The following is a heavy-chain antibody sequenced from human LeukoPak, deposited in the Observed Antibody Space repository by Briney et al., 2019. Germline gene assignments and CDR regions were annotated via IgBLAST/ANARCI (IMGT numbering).Heavy chain of an antibody. CDR1: GLTFSRSW. J-gene: IGHJ3*02. CDR3: AKAGSYFGFGAFDI. CDR2: IKEDGGQK. V-gene: IGHV3-7*03. Sequence: GGSLRLSCAASGLTFSRSWMHWGRQTPGKGLEWVAGIKEDGGQKDYVASVKGRFTISRDNSKNTLYLQMNSLRAEDTAVYYCAKAGSYFGFGAFDIWGQGTMVTVSS. D-gene: IGHD1-26*01.